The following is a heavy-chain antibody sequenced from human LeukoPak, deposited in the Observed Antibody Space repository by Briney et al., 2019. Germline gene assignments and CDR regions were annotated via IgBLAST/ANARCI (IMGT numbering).Heavy chain of an antibody. J-gene: IGHJ4*02. D-gene: IGHD6-13*01. Sequence: PSETLSLTCAVYGGSFSGYYWSWIRQPPGKGLEWIGEINHSGSTNYNPSLKSRVTISVDTSKNQFSLKLSSVTAADTVVYYCARASIAAAGFDYWGQGTLVTVSS. CDR2: INHSGST. CDR3: ARASIAAAGFDY. CDR1: GGSFSGYY. V-gene: IGHV4-34*01.